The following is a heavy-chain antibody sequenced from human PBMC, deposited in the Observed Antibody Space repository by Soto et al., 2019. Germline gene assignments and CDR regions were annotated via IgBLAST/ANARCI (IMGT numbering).Heavy chain of an antibody. CDR2: IGAINGNT. CDR1: GFTFDDFA. CDR3: AKQLVGATSDY. V-gene: IGHV3-23*01. Sequence: SGGSLRLSCAASGFTFDDFAMHWVRQAPGKGLEWVSTIGAINGNTYYADSVKGRFTISRDNSKNTLYLQMNSLRAADTAVYHCAKQLVGATSDYWGQGTLVTVSS. D-gene: IGHD1-26*01. J-gene: IGHJ4*02.